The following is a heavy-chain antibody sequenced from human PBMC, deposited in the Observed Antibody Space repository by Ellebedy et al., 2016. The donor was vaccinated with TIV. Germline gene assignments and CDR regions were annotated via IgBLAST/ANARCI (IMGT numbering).Heavy chain of an antibody. V-gene: IGHV3-23*01. J-gene: IGHJ4*02. D-gene: IGHD6-19*01. Sequence: GGSLRLXCAASGFTFSSYAMSWVRQAPGKGLEWVSAISGSGGSTYYADSVKGRFTISRDNSKNTLYLQMNSLRVDDTAVYYCVITGTSGWLRGYWGQGTLVTVSS. CDR3: VITGTSGWLRGY. CDR2: ISGSGGST. CDR1: GFTFSSYA.